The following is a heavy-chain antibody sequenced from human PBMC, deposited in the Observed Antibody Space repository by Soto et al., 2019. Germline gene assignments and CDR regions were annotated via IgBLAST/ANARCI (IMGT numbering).Heavy chain of an antibody. Sequence: GASVKVSCKASGGTFSSYAISWVRQAPGQGLEWMGGIIPIFGTANYAQKFQGRVTITADESTSTAYMELSSLRSEDTAVYYCARDGPRRPNYYDSSGYFRSFDYWGQGTLVTVSS. CDR2: IIPIFGTA. J-gene: IGHJ4*02. D-gene: IGHD3-22*01. V-gene: IGHV1-69*13. CDR1: GGTFSSYA. CDR3: ARDGPRRPNYYDSSGYFRSFDY.